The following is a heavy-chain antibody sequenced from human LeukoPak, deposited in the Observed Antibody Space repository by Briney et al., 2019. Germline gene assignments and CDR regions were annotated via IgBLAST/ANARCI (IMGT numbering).Heavy chain of an antibody. CDR3: ARGSYSYGVSDY. V-gene: IGHV3-64*01. CDR2: ISSNGGST. J-gene: IGHJ4*02. D-gene: IGHD5-18*01. CDR1: GFTFSSYA. Sequence: GGSLRLSCAASGFTFSSYAMHWVRQAPGKGLEYVSAISSNGGSTYYANSVKGRFTISRDNSKNTLYLQMGSLRAEDMAVYYCARGSYSYGVSDYWGQGTLVTVSS.